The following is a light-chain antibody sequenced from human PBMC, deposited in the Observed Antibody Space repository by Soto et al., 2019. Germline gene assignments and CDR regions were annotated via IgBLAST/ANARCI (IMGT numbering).Light chain of an antibody. Sequence: QSVLTQPPSVSGAPGQRVTISCTGSSSNIGAGYDVHWYQQLPGTAPKLLIYGNSNRPSGVPDRFSGSKSGTSASLVITGLQAEDEADYYCQSYDSSLSVYYVFGTGTKLTVL. CDR1: SSNIGAGYD. J-gene: IGLJ1*01. CDR2: GNS. CDR3: QSYDSSLSVYYV. V-gene: IGLV1-40*01.